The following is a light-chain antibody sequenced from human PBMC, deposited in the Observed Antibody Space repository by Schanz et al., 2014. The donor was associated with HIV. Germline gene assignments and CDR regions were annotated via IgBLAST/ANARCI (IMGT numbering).Light chain of an antibody. CDR1: SSNIGADYD. CDR3: QSFDSGLSGIL. J-gene: IGLJ2*01. Sequence: QSVLAQPPSVSGAPGQSVTISCTGSSSNIGADYDVHWYQLLPGTAPQLLIFDNSNRPSGVPARFSGSKSGSSASLAISGLQAEDEADYFCQSFDSGLSGILFGGGTKLTVL. CDR2: DNS. V-gene: IGLV1-40*01.